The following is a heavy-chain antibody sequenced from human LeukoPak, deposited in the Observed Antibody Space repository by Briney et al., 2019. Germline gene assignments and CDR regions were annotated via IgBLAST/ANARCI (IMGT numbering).Heavy chain of an antibody. D-gene: IGHD3-3*01. Sequence: ASVKVSCKASGGTFSSYAISWVRQAPEQGLEWMGGIIPIFGTANYAQKFQGRVTITTDESASTAYLALSSLRSEDTAVYYCARNKRTIFGVVISWFDPWGQGTLVTVSS. J-gene: IGHJ5*02. CDR3: ARNKRTIFGVVISWFDP. CDR1: GGTFSSYA. V-gene: IGHV1-69*05. CDR2: IIPIFGTA.